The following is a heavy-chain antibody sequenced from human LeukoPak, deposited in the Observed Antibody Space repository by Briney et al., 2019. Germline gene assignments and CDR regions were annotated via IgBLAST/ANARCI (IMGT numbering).Heavy chain of an antibody. Sequence: ASVMVSCKASAYTFTGYYMHCVRQPPGQGLEGMGWINPNSGGTNYAQRFQGRVTMTRDTSISTAYMELSRLRSDDTAVYYCARELREGMDVWGQGTTVTVSS. CDR2: INPNSGGT. J-gene: IGHJ6*02. CDR3: ARELREGMDV. V-gene: IGHV1-2*02. D-gene: IGHD2-21*02. CDR1: AYTFTGYY.